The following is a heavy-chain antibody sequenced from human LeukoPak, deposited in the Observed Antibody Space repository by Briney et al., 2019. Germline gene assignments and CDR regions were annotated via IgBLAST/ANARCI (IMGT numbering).Heavy chain of an antibody. Sequence: GSLRLSCAASGFTFSSHWMHWVRQAPGKGLVWVSRINGDGSSTSYADSVKGRFTISRDNAKNTLYLQMNSLRAEDTAVYYCARDRQQFLVPNWFDPWGQGTLVTVSS. D-gene: IGHD6-19*01. V-gene: IGHV3-74*01. J-gene: IGHJ5*02. CDR2: INGDGSST. CDR3: ARDRQQFLVPNWFDP. CDR1: GFTFSSHW.